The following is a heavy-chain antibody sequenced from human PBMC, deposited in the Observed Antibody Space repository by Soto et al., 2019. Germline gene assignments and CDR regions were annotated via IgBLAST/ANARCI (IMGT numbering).Heavy chain of an antibody. D-gene: IGHD5-12*01. CDR3: AKALYIVATIPGLFDY. Sequence: PGGSLRLSCAASGFTFSSYGMHWVRQAPGKGLEWVAVISYDGSNKYYADSVKGRFTISRDNSKNTLYLQMNSLRAEDTAVYYCAKALYIVATIPGLFDYWGQGTLVTVSS. CDR1: GFTFSSYG. CDR2: ISYDGSNK. V-gene: IGHV3-30*18. J-gene: IGHJ4*02.